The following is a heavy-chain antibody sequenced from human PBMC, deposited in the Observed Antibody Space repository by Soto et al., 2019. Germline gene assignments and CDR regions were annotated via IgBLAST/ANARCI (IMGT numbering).Heavy chain of an antibody. CDR3: AKGAVAGSATSYDYYGMDV. CDR2: IIPIFGTV. D-gene: IGHD6-19*01. Sequence: QVQLLQSGAEVKKPGSSVRVSCEASGGTFRTYAISWVRQAPGQGLEWMGEIIPIFGTVNYAQKFQGRVTFTGAXAXTXVXVDRGSRRAGDTAVCYCAKGAVAGSATSYDYYGMDVWGQGTTVTVSS. J-gene: IGHJ6*02. V-gene: IGHV1-69*12. CDR1: GGTFRTYA.